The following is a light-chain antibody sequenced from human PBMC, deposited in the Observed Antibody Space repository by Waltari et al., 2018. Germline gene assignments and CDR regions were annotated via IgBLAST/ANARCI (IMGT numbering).Light chain of an antibody. CDR1: QSINSW. Sequence: DIQMTQSPSTLSASVGDRVTITCRASQSINSWLAWYQQKPGKAPKLLIYAASNLVSGVPSRFSGSGSGTEFTLTISGLQPDDFATYYCQQFDTNSSFGQGTKLEIK. CDR2: AAS. CDR3: QQFDTNSS. J-gene: IGKJ2*01. V-gene: IGKV1-5*03.